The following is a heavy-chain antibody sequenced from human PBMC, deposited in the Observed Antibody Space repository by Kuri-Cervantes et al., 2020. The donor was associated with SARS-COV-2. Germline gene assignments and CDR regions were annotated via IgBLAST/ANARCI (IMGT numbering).Heavy chain of an antibody. CDR1: GFTFSSYA. D-gene: IGHD6-13*01. J-gene: IGHJ3*02. CDR2: ISYGGSNK. V-gene: IGHV3-30-3*01. CDR3: ARESPPVGSSYWGDLGDI. Sequence: LSLTCAASGFTFSSYAMHWVRQAPGKGLEWVAVISYGGSNKYYADSVKGRFTISRDNSKSTLYLQMNSLRAEDTAVYYCARESPPVGSSYWGDLGDIWGQGTMVTVSS.